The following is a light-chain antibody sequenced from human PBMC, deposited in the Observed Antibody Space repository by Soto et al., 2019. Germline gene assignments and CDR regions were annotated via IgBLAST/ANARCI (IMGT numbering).Light chain of an antibody. CDR2: AVS. CDR1: SSDVGAYNY. CDR3: SSHTISNTLV. Sequence: QSALTQPASVSGSPGQSITISCTGTSSDVGAYNYVSWYQQHPGKAPKLMIFAVSNRPSGVSDRFSGSKSGNTASLTISRLQVEDEADYYCSSHTISNTLVFGGGTKLTVL. V-gene: IGLV2-14*01. J-gene: IGLJ2*01.